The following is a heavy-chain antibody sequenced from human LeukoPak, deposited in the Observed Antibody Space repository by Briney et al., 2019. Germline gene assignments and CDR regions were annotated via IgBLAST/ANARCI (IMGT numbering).Heavy chain of an antibody. J-gene: IGHJ6*04. CDR2: IIPIFGTA. Sequence: EASVKVSCTASGGTFSSYAISWVRQAPGPGLEWMGGIIPIFGTANYAQKFQGRVTITADKSTSTAYMELSSLRSEDTAVYYCASKGIAVAGTYYCYGMDVWGKGTTVTVSS. V-gene: IGHV1-69*06. CDR1: GGTFSSYA. CDR3: ASKGIAVAGTYYCYGMDV. D-gene: IGHD6-19*01.